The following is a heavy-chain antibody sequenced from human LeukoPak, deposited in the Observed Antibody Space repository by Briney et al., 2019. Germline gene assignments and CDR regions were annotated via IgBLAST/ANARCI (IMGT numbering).Heavy chain of an antibody. CDR1: GGTFSSYA. D-gene: IGHD6-13*01. CDR3: ARGLGRTAAATKGGAFDI. V-gene: IGHV1-69*05. J-gene: IGHJ3*02. CDR2: IIPIFGTA. Sequence: ASVKVSCKASGGTFSSYAISWVRQAPGQGLEWMGGIIPIFGTANYAQKFQGRVTITTDESTSTAYMELSSLRSEDTAVYYCARGLGRTAAATKGGAFDIWGQGTMVTVSS.